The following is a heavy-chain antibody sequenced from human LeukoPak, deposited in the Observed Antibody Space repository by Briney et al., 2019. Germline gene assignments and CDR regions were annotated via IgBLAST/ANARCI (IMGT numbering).Heavy chain of an antibody. CDR1: GGSISSYY. J-gene: IGHJ3*02. Sequence: PSETLSLTCTVSGGSISSYYWSWIRQPPGKGLEWIGYIYYSGSTNYNPSLKSRVTISVDTSKNQFSLKLSSVTAADTAVYYCARERSWLKAFDIWGQGTMVTVSS. V-gene: IGHV4-59*01. D-gene: IGHD6-13*01. CDR2: IYYSGST. CDR3: ARERSWLKAFDI.